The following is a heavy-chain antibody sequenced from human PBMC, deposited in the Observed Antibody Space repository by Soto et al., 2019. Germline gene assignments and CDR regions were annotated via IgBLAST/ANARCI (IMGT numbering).Heavy chain of an antibody. Sequence: ESGGGLIQPGGSLRLSCAASGFTVSSYYMSWVRQAPGKGLEWVSVVYSTGSTYYADSVKGRFTISRDISKNMIYLQMDSLRAEDTAVYYCAREGMGFGYWGQGTLVTVSS. D-gene: IGHD1-26*01. CDR2: VYSTGST. J-gene: IGHJ4*02. CDR3: AREGMGFGY. CDR1: GFTVSSYY. V-gene: IGHV3-53*01.